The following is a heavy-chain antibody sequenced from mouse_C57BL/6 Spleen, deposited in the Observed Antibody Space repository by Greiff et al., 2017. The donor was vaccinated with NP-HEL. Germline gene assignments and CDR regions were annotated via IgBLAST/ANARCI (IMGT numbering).Heavy chain of an antibody. CDR2: ISYDGSN. CDR1: GYSITSGYY. Sequence: EVQLQESGPGLVKPSQSLSLTCSVTGYSITSGYYWNWIRQFPGNKLEWMGYISYDGSNNYNPSLKNRISITRDTSKNQFFLKLNSVTTEDTATYYCARDTPTMIQSYDGYYVYFDVWGTGTTVTVSS. CDR3: ARDTPTMIQSYDGYYVYFDV. V-gene: IGHV3-6*01. J-gene: IGHJ1*03. D-gene: IGHD2-3*01.